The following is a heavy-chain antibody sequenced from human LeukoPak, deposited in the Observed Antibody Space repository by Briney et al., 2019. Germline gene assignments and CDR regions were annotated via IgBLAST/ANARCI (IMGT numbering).Heavy chain of an antibody. D-gene: IGHD2/OR15-2a*01. CDR3: ARHNRRSIGDWFDP. CDR2: IYYTGST. V-gene: IGHV4-59*08. CDR1: GDSVSTYF. Sequence: SETLSLTCTVSGDSVSTYFWSWIRQPPGKGLEWIGYIYYTGSTNSNPSLERRVTISVDTSKNQFSLKLTSVTAADTAVYYCARHNRRSIGDWFDPRGQGTLVTVSS. J-gene: IGHJ5*02.